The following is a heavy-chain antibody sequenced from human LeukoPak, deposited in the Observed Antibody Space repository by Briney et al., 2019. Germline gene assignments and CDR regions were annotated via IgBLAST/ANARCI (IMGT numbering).Heavy chain of an antibody. CDR3: AKEGYCSGGSCYSCFDY. CDR2: ISGSGGST. CDR1: GFTFSSYA. V-gene: IGHV3-23*01. J-gene: IGHJ4*02. D-gene: IGHD2-15*01. Sequence: GGSLRLSCAASGFTFSSYAMSWVRQAPGRGLEWVSAISGSGGSTSYADSVKGRFTISRDNSKNTLFLQMNSLRAEDTAVYYCAKEGYCSGGSCYSCFDYWGQGTLVTVSS.